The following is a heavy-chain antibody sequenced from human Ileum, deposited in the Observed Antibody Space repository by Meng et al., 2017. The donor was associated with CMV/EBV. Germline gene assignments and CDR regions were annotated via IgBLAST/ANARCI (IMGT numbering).Heavy chain of an antibody. CDR1: GGSISGYY. CDR3: ARGSSSWAFDY. J-gene: IGHJ4*02. CDR2: VYSSGST. D-gene: IGHD2-2*01. V-gene: IGHV4-4*07. Sequence: VPLAGAAPGMVNPSETLSLTCTVSGGSISGYYWSWIRQPATKGLEWIGRVYSSGSTDYNPSLQSRVTMSVDTSKNQFSLKLSSVTAADAAVYYCARGSSSWAFDYWGQGTLVTVSS.